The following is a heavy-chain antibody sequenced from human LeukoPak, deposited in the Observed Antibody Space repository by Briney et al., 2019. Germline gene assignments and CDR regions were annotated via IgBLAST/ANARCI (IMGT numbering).Heavy chain of an antibody. J-gene: IGHJ5*02. CDR1: GGSISSGDYY. V-gene: IGHV4-30-4*01. CDR3: ARAVVAVAATNWFDP. Sequence: SETLSLTCTVSGGSISSGDYYWSWIRQPPGKGLEWIGYIYYSGSTYYNPSLKSRVTISVDTSKNQFSLKLSSVTAADTAVYYCARAVVAVAATNWFDPWGQGTLVTVSS. CDR2: IYYSGST. D-gene: IGHD2-15*01.